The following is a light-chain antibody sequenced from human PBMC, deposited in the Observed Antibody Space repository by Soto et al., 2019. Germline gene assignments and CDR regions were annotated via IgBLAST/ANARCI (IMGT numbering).Light chain of an antibody. CDR2: GAG. V-gene: IGKV3-20*01. J-gene: IGKJ4*01. CDR1: QSIGSY. Sequence: DIVLTQSPDTLSLSPGERATLSCRASQSIGSYLAWYQQRPGQPPRLLIYGAGSRGTGTPDRIRGTGSGTDFTLTISRLEPEDSAVYYCQQYGSSPLTFGGGTKVDI. CDR3: QQYGSSPLT.